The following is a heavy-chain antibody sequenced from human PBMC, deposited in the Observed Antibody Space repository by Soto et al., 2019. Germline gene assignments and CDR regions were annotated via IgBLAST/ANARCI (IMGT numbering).Heavy chain of an antibody. Sequence: GGSLRLSCAASGFTFSIYWMSWVRHAPGKGLEWVANIKQDGSEKYYVDSVKGRFTISRDNAKNSLYLQMNSLRAEDTAVYYCARDQQWGLLVYDYWGQGTLVTVSS. CDR1: GFTFSIYW. CDR3: ARDQQWGLLVYDY. V-gene: IGHV3-7*01. CDR2: IKQDGSEK. J-gene: IGHJ4*02. D-gene: IGHD1-26*01.